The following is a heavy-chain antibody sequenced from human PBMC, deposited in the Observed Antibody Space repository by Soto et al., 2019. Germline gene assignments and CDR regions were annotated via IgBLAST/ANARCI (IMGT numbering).Heavy chain of an antibody. CDR2: IYYSGFT. J-gene: IGHJ5*02. CDR3: ARSVFP. V-gene: IGHV4-59*06. Sequence: SETLSLTCTVSGVSISSSYWSWIRQHPGKGLEWIGYIYYSGFTYYNPSLKSRVTISVDTSKNQFSLKLSSVTAADAAVYYCARSVFPWGQGTLVTVSS. CDR1: GVSISSSY.